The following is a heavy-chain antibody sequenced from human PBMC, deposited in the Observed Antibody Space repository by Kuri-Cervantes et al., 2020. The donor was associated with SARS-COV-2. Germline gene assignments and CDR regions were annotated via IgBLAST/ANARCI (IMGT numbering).Heavy chain of an antibody. D-gene: IGHD3-10*01. Sequence: SETLSLTCTVSGGSISSYYWSWIRQPPGKGLEWIGYIYYSGSTNYNPSLKSRVTISVDTSKNQFSLKLSSVTAADTAVYYCARGWVRAGDLIGDLDYWGQGTLVTVSS. CDR3: ARGWVRAGDLIGDLDY. CDR2: IYYSGST. J-gene: IGHJ4*02. CDR1: GGSISSYY. V-gene: IGHV4-59*01.